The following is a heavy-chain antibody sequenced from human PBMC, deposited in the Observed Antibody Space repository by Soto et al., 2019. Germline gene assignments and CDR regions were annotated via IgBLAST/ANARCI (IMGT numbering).Heavy chain of an antibody. V-gene: IGHV4-61*01. CDR1: GGSVSSGSYY. CDR2: IYYSGST. CDR3: ARLDADIVAKTYGMDV. D-gene: IGHD5-12*01. J-gene: IGHJ6*02. Sequence: PSETLSLTCTVSGGSVSSGSYYWSWIRKPPGKGLEWIGYIYYSGSTNYNPSLKSRVTISVDTSKNQFSLKLSSVTAADTAVYYCARLDADIVAKTYGMDVWGQGTTVTVSS.